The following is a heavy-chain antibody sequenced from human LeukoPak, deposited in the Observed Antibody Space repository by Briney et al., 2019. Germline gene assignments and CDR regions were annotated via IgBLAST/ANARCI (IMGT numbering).Heavy chain of an antibody. Sequence: GGSLRLSCAASGFTFSSYAMTWVRQAPGKGLEWVSAISGSGGSTFYTDSVKGRFTISRDTSKNTLYLQMNSLRAEDTAVYYCAKARPNYYASGSFDYWGQGTLVTVSS. V-gene: IGHV3-23*01. D-gene: IGHD3-10*01. J-gene: IGHJ4*02. CDR3: AKARPNYYASGSFDY. CDR2: ISGSGGST. CDR1: GFTFSSYA.